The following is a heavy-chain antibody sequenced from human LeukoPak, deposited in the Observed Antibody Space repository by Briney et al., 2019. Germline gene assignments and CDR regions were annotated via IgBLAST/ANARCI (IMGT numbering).Heavy chain of an antibody. Sequence: GGTLRLSCAASGFTFSSYGMTWVRQAPGKGLEWVANIKQDGSEKYYVDSVKGRFTISRDNAKNSLSLQMNSLRAEDTAVYYCARRDHGDYGEEYWGQGTLVTVSS. CDR3: ARRDHGDYGEEY. V-gene: IGHV3-7*01. J-gene: IGHJ4*02. CDR1: GFTFSSYG. CDR2: IKQDGSEK. D-gene: IGHD4-17*01.